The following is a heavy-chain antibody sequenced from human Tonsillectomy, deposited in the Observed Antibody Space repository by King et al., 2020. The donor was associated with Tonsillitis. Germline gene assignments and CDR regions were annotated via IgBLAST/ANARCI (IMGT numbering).Heavy chain of an antibody. D-gene: IGHD1-26*01. Sequence: VQLVESGGGLVQPGGSLRLSCSASGFTFSSYAMHWVRQAPGKGLEYVSAISSNGGSTYYADSVKGRFTISRNNSKNTLYLQMSSLRAEDTAVYYCVKDGGSYEIYVLDFDYWGQGTLVTVSS. CDR3: VKDGGSYEIYVLDFDY. CDR1: GFTFSSYA. CDR2: ISSNGGST. J-gene: IGHJ4*02. V-gene: IGHV3-64D*06.